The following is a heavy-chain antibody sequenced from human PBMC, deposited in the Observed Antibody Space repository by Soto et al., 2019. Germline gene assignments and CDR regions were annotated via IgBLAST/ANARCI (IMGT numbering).Heavy chain of an antibody. D-gene: IGHD6-6*01. CDR3: ARVLYSSSSDYYYYYMDV. CDR1: GGSLSSYT. Sequence: GAPVKVSCKASGGSLSSYTISWVRQAPGQGLEWMGRIIPILGIANYAQKFQGRVTITADKSTSTAYMELSSLRSEDTAVYYCARVLYSSSSDYYYYYMDVWGKGTTVTVSS. V-gene: IGHV1-69*02. J-gene: IGHJ6*03. CDR2: IIPILGIA.